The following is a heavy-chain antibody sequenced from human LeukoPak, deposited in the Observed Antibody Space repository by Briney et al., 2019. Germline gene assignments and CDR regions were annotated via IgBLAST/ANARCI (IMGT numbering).Heavy chain of an antibody. CDR2: IIPIFGTA. V-gene: IGHV1-69*05. J-gene: IGHJ4*02. D-gene: IGHD2-15*01. CDR1: GGTFSSYA. CDR3: ARGMVVAAAINDFDY. Sequence: SVKVSCKASGGTFSSYAISWVRQAPGQGLEWMGGIIPIFGTASYAQKFQGRVTMTRDTSTSTVYMELSSLRSEDTAVYYCARGMVVAAAINDFDYWGQGTLVTVSS.